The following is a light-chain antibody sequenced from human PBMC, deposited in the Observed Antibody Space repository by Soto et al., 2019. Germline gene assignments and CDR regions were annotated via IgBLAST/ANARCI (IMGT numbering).Light chain of an antibody. V-gene: IGKV3-20*01. CDR2: GAS. J-gene: IGKJ5*01. CDR1: QSVSSSY. Sequence: EIVLTQSPGTLSLSPGERATLSCRASQSVSSSYLAWYQQKPGQAPRLLIYGASSRATGIPDRFSGSGAGTAFSITISRLEPEDFAVYYCQQYGSSLSITFGQGTRLEIK. CDR3: QQYGSSLSIT.